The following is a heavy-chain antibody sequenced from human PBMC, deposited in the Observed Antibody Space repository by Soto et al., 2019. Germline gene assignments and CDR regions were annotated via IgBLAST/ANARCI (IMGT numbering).Heavy chain of an antibody. Sequence: QVQLVESGGGVVQPGRSLRLSCAASGFTFSSYAMHWVRQAPGKGLEWVAVISYDGSNKYYADSVKGRFTISRDNSKNTLYLQMNSLRAEDTAVYYCAGQDSSGWYYYYYYYGMDVWGQGTTVTVSS. J-gene: IGHJ6*02. CDR2: ISYDGSNK. CDR1: GFTFSSYA. D-gene: IGHD6-19*01. V-gene: IGHV3-30-3*01. CDR3: AGQDSSGWYYYYYYYGMDV.